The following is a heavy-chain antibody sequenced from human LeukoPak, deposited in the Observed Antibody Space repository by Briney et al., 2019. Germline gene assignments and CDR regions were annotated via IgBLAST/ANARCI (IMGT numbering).Heavy chain of an antibody. CDR2: IYYSGST. CDR1: GGSISSYY. J-gene: IGHJ3*02. D-gene: IGHD6-13*01. CDR3: ARDAQSWALGAFDI. V-gene: IGHV4-59*06. Sequence: SETLSLTCTVSGGSISSYYWSWIRQHPGKGLEWIGYIYYSGSTYYNPSLKSRVTISVDTSKNQFSLKLSSVTAADTAVYYCARDAQSWALGAFDIWGQGTMVTVSS.